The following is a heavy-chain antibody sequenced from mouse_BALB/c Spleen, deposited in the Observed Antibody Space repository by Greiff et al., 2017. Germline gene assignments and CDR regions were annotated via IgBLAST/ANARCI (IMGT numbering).Heavy chain of an antibody. D-gene: IGHD2-2*01. CDR1: GYSITSGYY. V-gene: IGHV3-6*02. J-gene: IGHJ4*01. CDR2: ISYDGSN. CDR3: AIVYGNDEGAMDY. Sequence: DVKLQESGPGLVKPSQSLSLTCSVTGYSITSGYYWNWIRQFPGNKLEWMGYISYDGSNNYNPSLKNRISITRDTSKNQFFLKLNSVTTEDTATYYCAIVYGNDEGAMDYWGQGTSVTVSS.